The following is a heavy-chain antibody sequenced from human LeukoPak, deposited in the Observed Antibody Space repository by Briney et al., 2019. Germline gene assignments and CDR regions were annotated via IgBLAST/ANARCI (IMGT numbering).Heavy chain of an antibody. D-gene: IGHD3-10*01. CDR3: ARDGGEWFGVYYYYYMDV. J-gene: IGHJ6*03. CDR2: IKQDGSEK. V-gene: IGHV3-7*01. Sequence: PGGSLRLSCAASGFTFSSYWMSWVRQAPGKGLEWVANIKQDGSEKYYVDSVKGRFTISRDNAKNSLYLQMNSLRAEDTAVYYCARDGGEWFGVYYYYYMDVWGKGTTVTVSS. CDR1: GFTFSSYW.